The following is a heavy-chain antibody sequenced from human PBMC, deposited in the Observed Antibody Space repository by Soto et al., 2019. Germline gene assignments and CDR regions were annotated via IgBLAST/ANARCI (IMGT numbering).Heavy chain of an antibody. J-gene: IGHJ4*02. CDR2: IYTGGST. V-gene: IGHV3-53*01. CDR3: ARGSYTGYDWDY. D-gene: IGHD5-12*01. CDR1: GFTVSNYY. Sequence: PGGSLRLSCAASGFTVSNYYMGWVRQAPGKGLEWVSVIYTGGSTYYTDSVKGRFTISRDISRNTLNLQMDSLRAEDTAVYYCARGSYTGYDWDYWGQGTLVTVSS.